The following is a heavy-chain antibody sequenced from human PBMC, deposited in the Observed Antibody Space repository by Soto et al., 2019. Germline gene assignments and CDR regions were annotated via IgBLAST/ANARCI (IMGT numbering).Heavy chain of an antibody. V-gene: IGHV3-48*03. J-gene: IGHJ5*02. D-gene: IGHD3-10*01. Sequence: RRLSCAASGSTFRSYEMNWVRQAPGKGLEWVSNISSSGSTIYYADSVKGRFTISRDNARSSVCLQMKSLRAEGTAVCYCASHLVDYYGSGSYQNWLDPWGQGTMHTVSS. CDR3: ASHLVDYYGSGSYQNWLDP. CDR1: GSTFRSYE. CDR2: ISSSGSTI.